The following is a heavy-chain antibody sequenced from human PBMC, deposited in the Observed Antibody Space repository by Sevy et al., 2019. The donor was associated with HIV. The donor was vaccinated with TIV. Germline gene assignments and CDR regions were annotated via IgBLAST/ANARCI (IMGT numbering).Heavy chain of an antibody. D-gene: IGHD3-22*01. CDR1: GFTFSSYA. CDR3: ARAYREITMLVVSGFDY. CDR2: ISYDGSNK. J-gene: IGHJ4*02. Sequence: GGSLRLSCAASGFTFSSYAMHWVRQAPGKGLEWVAVISYDGSNKYYADSVKGRFTISRDNSKNTLYLQMNSLRAEDTAVYYCARAYREITMLVVSGFDYWGQGTLVTVSS. V-gene: IGHV3-30-3*01.